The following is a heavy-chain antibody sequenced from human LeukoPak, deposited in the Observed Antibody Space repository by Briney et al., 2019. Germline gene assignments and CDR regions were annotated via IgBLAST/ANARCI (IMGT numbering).Heavy chain of an antibody. D-gene: IGHD1-7*01. CDR3: AAGSLTGTTPNY. J-gene: IGHJ4*02. V-gene: IGHV3-30*04. CDR1: GLTFRSCA. Sequence: PGGSLRLACAASGLTFRSCAMGSARQAPRKGLEWVAVISYDGSFKYYTDSVTRRFTLSRANSKHTLYMQMNSLRADGLVISVCAAGSLTGTTPNYWGQGSLVTVSS. CDR2: ISYDGSFK.